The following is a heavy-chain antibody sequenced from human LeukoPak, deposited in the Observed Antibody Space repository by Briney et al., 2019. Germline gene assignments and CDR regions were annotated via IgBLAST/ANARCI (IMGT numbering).Heavy chain of an antibody. Sequence: SETLSLTCTVSGGSISNYFWSWIRQPPGKGLEWIGYIYYSGSTNYNPSLKSRVTISVDTSKNQFSLKLSSVTAADTAVYYCARHAHTIPVCYFDYWGQGTLVTVSS. J-gene: IGHJ4*02. D-gene: IGHD3-10*01. V-gene: IGHV4-59*08. CDR3: ARHAHTIPVCYFDY. CDR2: IYYSGST. CDR1: GGSISNYF.